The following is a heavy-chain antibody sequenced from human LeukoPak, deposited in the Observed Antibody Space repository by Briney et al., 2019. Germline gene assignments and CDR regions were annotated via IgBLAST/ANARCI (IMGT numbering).Heavy chain of an antibody. Sequence: PGGSLRLSCAASGFTFSSYGMHWVRQAPGKGLEWVAVIWYDGSNKYYADSVKGRFTISRDNSKNTLYLQMNRLRAEDTAVYYCARGEGNYAINFDYWGQGTLVTVSS. V-gene: IGHV3-33*01. CDR1: GFTFSSYG. CDR3: ARGEGNYAINFDY. CDR2: IWYDGSNK. J-gene: IGHJ4*02. D-gene: IGHD4-11*01.